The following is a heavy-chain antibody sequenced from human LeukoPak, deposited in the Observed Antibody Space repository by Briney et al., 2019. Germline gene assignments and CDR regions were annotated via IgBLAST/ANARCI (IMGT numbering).Heavy chain of an antibody. V-gene: IGHV3-23*01. J-gene: IGHJ6*04. CDR2: ISGSGGST. Sequence: GGSLRLSCAASGFTFSSYAMSWVRQAPGKGLEWVSAISGSGGSTYYADSVKGRFTISSDNSKDTLYLQMNSLRAEDTAVYYCAKGGPGYCSSTSCYHYYYHGMDVWGKGTTVTVSS. D-gene: IGHD2-2*01. CDR1: GFTFSSYA. CDR3: AKGGPGYCSSTSCYHYYYHGMDV.